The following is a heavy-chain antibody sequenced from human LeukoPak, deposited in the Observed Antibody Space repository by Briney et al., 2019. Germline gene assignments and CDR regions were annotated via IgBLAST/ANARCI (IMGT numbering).Heavy chain of an antibody. J-gene: IGHJ6*03. V-gene: IGHV3-11*01. CDR3: ARLKGRCSGGSCYSIYYYYYMDV. D-gene: IGHD2-15*01. CDR2: ISSSGSTI. CDR1: GFTFSDYY. Sequence: SGGSLRLSCAASGFTFSDYYMSWIRQAPGKGLEWVSYISSSGSTIYYADSVKGRFTISRDNAKNSLYLQMNSLRAEDTAVYYCARLKGRCSGGSCYSIYYYYYMDVWGKGTTVTISS.